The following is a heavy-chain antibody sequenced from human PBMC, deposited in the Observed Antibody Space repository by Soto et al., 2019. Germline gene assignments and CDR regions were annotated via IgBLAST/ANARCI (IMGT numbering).Heavy chain of an antibody. V-gene: IGHV1-69*13. D-gene: IGHD3-22*01. J-gene: IGHJ5*02. CDR1: GGTFSSYA. CDR2: IIPFFGTA. CDR3: ARDYYDSSGYPPLGFDP. Sequence: SVKVSCKASGGTFSSYAISWVRQAPGQGLEWMGGIIPFFGTANYAQKFQGRVTITADESTSTAYMELSSLRSEDTAVYYCARDYYDSSGYPPLGFDPWGQGTLVTVSS.